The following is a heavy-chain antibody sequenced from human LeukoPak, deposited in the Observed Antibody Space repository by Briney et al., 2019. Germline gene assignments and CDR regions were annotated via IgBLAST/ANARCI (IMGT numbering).Heavy chain of an antibody. J-gene: IGHJ4*02. CDR1: GYTFISYD. V-gene: IGHV1-8*01. CDR3: ARGYRYVWGSYRPRSPYYFDY. Sequence: GASVKVSCKASGYTFISYDINWVRQATGQGLEWMGWMNPNSGNTGYAQKFQGRVTMTRNTSTSTAYMELSSLRSEDTAVYYCARGYRYVWGSYRPRSPYYFDYWGQGTLVTVSS. CDR2: MNPNSGNT. D-gene: IGHD3-16*02.